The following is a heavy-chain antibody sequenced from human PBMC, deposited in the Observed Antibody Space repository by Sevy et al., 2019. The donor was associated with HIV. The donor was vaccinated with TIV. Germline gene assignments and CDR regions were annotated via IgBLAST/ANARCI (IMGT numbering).Heavy chain of an antibody. J-gene: IGHJ4*02. V-gene: IGHV3-23*01. D-gene: IGHD3-22*01. Sequence: GGSLRLSCAASGFTFSSYAMNWVRQAPGKGLEWVSGISGRGGSGDKTNYADSVKGRFTISRDDSKNSRYLQLNSLRAEDTAIYYCARKYDSSGYFDYWGQGTLVTVSS. CDR1: GFTFSSYA. CDR2: ISGRGGSGDKT. CDR3: ARKYDSSGYFDY.